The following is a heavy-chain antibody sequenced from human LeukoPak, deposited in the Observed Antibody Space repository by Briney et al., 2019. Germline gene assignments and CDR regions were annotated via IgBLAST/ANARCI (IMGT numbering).Heavy chain of an antibody. CDR3: AICGGDCYSGAFDI. Sequence: SETLSLTCTVSGGSISSSSYYWAWIRQPPGKGLEWIGSIYYSGITSYNPSLNSRVTISVDTSKNQSSLKLSSVTAADTAVYYCAICGGDCYSGAFDIWGQGTMVTVSS. D-gene: IGHD2-21*02. J-gene: IGHJ3*02. CDR2: IYYSGIT. V-gene: IGHV4-39*01. CDR1: GGSISSSSYY.